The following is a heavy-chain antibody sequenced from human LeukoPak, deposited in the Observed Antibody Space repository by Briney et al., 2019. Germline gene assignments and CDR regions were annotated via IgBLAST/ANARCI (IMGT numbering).Heavy chain of an antibody. V-gene: IGHV3-43D*03. J-gene: IGHJ4*02. CDR3: AKATRPRRYLYYFDY. CDR2: ISWDGGST. Sequence: GGSLRLSCAASGFTFDDYAMHWVRQAPGKGLEWVSLISWDGGSTYYADSVKGRFTVSRDNSKNSLYLQMNSLRAEDTALYYCAKATRPRRYLYYFDYWGQGTLVTVSS. CDR1: GFTFDDYA. D-gene: IGHD1-1*01.